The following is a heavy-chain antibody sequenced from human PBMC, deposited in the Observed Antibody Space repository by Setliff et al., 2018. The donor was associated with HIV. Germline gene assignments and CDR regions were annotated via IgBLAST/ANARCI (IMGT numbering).Heavy chain of an antibody. CDR3: ATDLAVLLRGVGFY. Sequence: GGSLRLSCAASGFTFNNAWMSWVRQAPGKGLEWVGRIKSKTDGATTDYAAPVKGRFTISRDDSKNTLYLQMNSLKTEDTAVYYCATDLAVLLRGVGFYWGQGTLVTVSS. CDR2: IKSKTDGATT. J-gene: IGHJ4*02. V-gene: IGHV3-15*01. D-gene: IGHD3-10*01. CDR1: GFTFNNAW.